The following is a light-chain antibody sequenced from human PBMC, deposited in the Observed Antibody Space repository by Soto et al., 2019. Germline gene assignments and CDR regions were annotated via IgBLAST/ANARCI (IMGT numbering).Light chain of an antibody. CDR3: CSYTSNTLVV. CDR1: NSDIGYYNY. J-gene: IGLJ1*01. Sequence: QSVLTQPASVSGFPGQSITISCTGTNSDIGYYNYVSWYQQHPGKVPKLLISEVTNRPSGVSSRFSGSKSGITASLTISGLRAEDEADYYCCSYTSNTLVVFGTGTKVTVL. V-gene: IGLV2-14*01. CDR2: EVT.